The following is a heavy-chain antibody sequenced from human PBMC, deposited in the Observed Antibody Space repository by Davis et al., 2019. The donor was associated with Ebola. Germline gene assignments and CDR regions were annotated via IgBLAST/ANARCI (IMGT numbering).Heavy chain of an antibody. CDR3: ARDTRPCGGDCYDDTFDM. V-gene: IGHV4-59*12. Sequence: PSETLSLTCTVSGGSITTYFWSWIRQPPGKGLEWVGYIHHSGSANSNPSLKSRVTFSIDTSKSQVSLKLTSVTAADTAVYYCARDTRPCGGDCYDDTFDMWGQGTIVIVSS. CDR1: GGSITTYF. J-gene: IGHJ3*02. CDR2: IHHSGSA. D-gene: IGHD2-21*01.